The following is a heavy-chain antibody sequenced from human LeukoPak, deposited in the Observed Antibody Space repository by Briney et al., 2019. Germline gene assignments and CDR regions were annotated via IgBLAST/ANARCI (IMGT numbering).Heavy chain of an antibody. V-gene: IGHV4-4*07. CDR1: GGSISSYY. Sequence: SETLSLTCTVSGGSISSYYWSWIRQPAGKGLEWIGRFYTSGSSNYNPSLKSRVTMSVDTSKNQFSLKLSSVTAADTAVYYCARLAPPRRAAMIVVVRRTFDYWGQGTLVTVSS. J-gene: IGHJ4*02. D-gene: IGHD3-22*01. CDR3: ARLAPPRRAAMIVVVRRTFDY. CDR2: FYTSGSS.